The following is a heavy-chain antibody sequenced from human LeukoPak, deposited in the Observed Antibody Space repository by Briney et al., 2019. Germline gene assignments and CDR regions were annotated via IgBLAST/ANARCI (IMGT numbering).Heavy chain of an antibody. D-gene: IGHD3-10*01. J-gene: IGHJ4*02. CDR1: GGSTSSGSYY. Sequence: SETLSLTCTVSGGSTSSGSYYWSWIRQPAGKGLEWVGRIYTSGSTNYNPSLKSRVTISVDTSKNQFSLKLSSVTAADTAVYYCARGITMVRGVTPYFDYWGQGTLVTVSS. CDR3: ARGITMVRGVTPYFDY. CDR2: IYTSGST. V-gene: IGHV4-61*02.